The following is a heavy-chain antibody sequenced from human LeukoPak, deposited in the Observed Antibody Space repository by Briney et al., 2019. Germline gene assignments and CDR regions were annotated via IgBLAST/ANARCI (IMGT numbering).Heavy chain of an antibody. CDR2: ISGSGGST. Sequence: GGSLRLSCAASGFTFSSYAMSWVRQAPGKGLEWVSAISGSGGSTYYADSVKGRFTISRANSKNTLYLQMNSLSAEDTAVYYCAKDSLLGFGGGINWFDPWGQGTLVTVSS. D-gene: IGHD3-10*01. CDR1: GFTFSSYA. J-gene: IGHJ5*02. V-gene: IGHV3-23*01. CDR3: AKDSLLGFGGGINWFDP.